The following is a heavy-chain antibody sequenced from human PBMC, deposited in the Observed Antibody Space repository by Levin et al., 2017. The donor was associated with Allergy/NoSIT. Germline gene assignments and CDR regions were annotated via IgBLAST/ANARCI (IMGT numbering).Heavy chain of an antibody. V-gene: IGHV4-59*01. D-gene: IGHD6-6*01. Sequence: SETLSLTCTVSGGSISSYYWSWIRQPPGKGLEWIGYIYYSGSTNYNPSLKSRVTISVDTSKNQFSLKLSSVTAADTAVYYCARGSGIWELVPYYYYGMDVWGQGTTVTVSS. CDR3: ARGSGIWELVPYYYYGMDV. CDR1: GGSISSYY. J-gene: IGHJ6*02. CDR2: IYYSGST.